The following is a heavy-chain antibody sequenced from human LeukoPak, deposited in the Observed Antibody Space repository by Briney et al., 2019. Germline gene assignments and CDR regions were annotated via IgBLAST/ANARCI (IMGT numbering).Heavy chain of an antibody. V-gene: IGHV4-34*01. Sequence: SETLSLTCAVYGGSFSAFYWSWIRQPPGKALEWIGEINHSGSTNYNPSLESRVTISVDASKNQFSLKLTSVTAADTAVYYCARHAPLNCDLWGRGTLVTVSS. J-gene: IGHJ2*01. D-gene: IGHD3-16*01. CDR2: INHSGST. CDR1: GGSFSAFY. CDR3: ARHAPLNCDL.